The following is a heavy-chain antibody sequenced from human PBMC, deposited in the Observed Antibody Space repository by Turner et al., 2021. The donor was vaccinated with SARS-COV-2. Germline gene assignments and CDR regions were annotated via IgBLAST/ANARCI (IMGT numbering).Heavy chain of an antibody. D-gene: IGHD3-22*01. Sequence: QVPLVQSGPELKKPGTSVQFSCKSSGYIFTDYLQSVRQAPGQGLEWMGYIDPKSGGANVTQKFKGRVTLTTDTSKSTAYMEVTGLTPGDTDVYYCVLIVVPDVWGQGSLVTVSS. J-gene: IGHJ4*02. CDR1: GYIFTDY. CDR3: VLIVVPDV. CDR2: IDPKSGGA. V-gene: IGHV1-2*02.